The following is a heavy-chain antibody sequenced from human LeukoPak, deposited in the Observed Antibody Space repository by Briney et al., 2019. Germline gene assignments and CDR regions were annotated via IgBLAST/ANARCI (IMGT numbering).Heavy chain of an antibody. V-gene: IGHV3-33*01. CDR1: GYTLTELS. CDR3: ARGGTYCSGGSCYSLDY. Sequence: SCTVSGYTLTELSMHWVRQAPGKGLEGVAVIWYDGSNKYYADSVKGRFTISRDNSKNTLYLQMNSLRAEDTAVYYCARGGTYCSGGSCYSLDYWGQGTLVTVSS. CDR2: IWYDGSNK. J-gene: IGHJ4*02. D-gene: IGHD2-15*01.